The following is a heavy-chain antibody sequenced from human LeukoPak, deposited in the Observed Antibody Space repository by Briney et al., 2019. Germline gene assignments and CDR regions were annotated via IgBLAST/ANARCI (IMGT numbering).Heavy chain of an antibody. CDR3: ARDRRDYCSSTSCYGFDI. Sequence: GRSLRLSCAASGFTFDDYAMHWVRQAPGRGLEWVSGISWNSGSIGYADSVKGRFTISRDNSKNTLYLQMNSLRAEDTAVYYCARDRRDYCSSTSCYGFDIWGQGTMVTVSS. CDR2: ISWNSGSI. D-gene: IGHD2-2*01. J-gene: IGHJ3*02. V-gene: IGHV3-9*01. CDR1: GFTFDDYA.